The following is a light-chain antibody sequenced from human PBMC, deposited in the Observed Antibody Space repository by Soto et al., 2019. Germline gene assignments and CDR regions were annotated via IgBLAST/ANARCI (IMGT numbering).Light chain of an antibody. CDR3: QQLNTFPIT. J-gene: IGKJ5*01. CDR1: QGISTY. Sequence: DIQMTQSPSTLSASVGDRVIITCRASQGISTYLAWYQQKPGRAPNLLIYAASTLQSEVPSRFSGSGSGTEFTLTISSLQPEDFATYYCQQLNTFPITFGQGTRLEIK. CDR2: AAS. V-gene: IGKV1-9*01.